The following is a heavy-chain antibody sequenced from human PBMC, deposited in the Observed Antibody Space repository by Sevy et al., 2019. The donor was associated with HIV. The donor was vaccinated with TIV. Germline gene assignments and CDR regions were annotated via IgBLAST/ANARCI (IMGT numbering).Heavy chain of an antibody. CDR1: GGSISSYY. D-gene: IGHD3-3*01. J-gene: IGHJ6*02. V-gene: IGHV4-59*01. CDR2: IYYSGST. CDR3: ARDRVTIFGVATYYYGMDV. Sequence: SETLSLTCTVSGGSISSYYWSWIRQPPGKGLEWIGYIYYSGSTNYNPSLKSRVTISVDTSKTQFSLKLSSVTAADTAVYYCARDRVTIFGVATYYYGMDVWGQGTTVTVSS.